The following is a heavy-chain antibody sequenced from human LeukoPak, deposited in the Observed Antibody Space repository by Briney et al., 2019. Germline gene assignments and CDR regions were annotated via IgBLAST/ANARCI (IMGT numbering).Heavy chain of an antibody. CDR2: ISYDGSNK. CDR3: ARDYSGYSYGYAYYGMDV. Sequence: GGSLRLSCAASGFTFSSYAMHWVRQAPGKGLEWVAVISYDGSNKYYADSVKGRFTISRDNSKNTLYLQMNSLRAEDTAVYYCARDYSGYSYGYAYYGMDVWGQGTTVTVSS. CDR1: GFTFSSYA. D-gene: IGHD5-18*01. V-gene: IGHV3-30-3*01. J-gene: IGHJ6*02.